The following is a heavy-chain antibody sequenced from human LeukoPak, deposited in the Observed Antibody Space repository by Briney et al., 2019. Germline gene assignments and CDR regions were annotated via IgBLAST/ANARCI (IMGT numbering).Heavy chain of an antibody. D-gene: IGHD6-19*01. CDR2: LVYDERI. J-gene: IGHJ4*02. CDR1: GFPFSSYG. V-gene: IGHV3-33*01. Sequence: GGSLRLSCAASGFPFSSYGMHWVRQAPGKGLEWVARLVYDERIDYANSVKGRISISRDNSKNTLFLDMSDLRVEDTAVYYCARDLSAAFDSWGRGVLVTVSS. CDR3: ARDLSAAFDS.